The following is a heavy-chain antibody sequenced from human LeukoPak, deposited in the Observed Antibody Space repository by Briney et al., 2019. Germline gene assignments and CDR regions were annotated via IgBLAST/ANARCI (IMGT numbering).Heavy chain of an antibody. Sequence: GGSLRLSCAASGFTFSTYAMRWVRQAPGKGLEWVSTISGSGGSTYYADSVKGRFTISRDNSKNTLYLQMNNLRAEDTAVHYCAKGTVSDSWGQGTLVTVSS. J-gene: IGHJ4*02. D-gene: IGHD4-17*01. CDR1: GFTFSTYA. CDR2: ISGSGGST. CDR3: AKGTVSDS. V-gene: IGHV3-23*01.